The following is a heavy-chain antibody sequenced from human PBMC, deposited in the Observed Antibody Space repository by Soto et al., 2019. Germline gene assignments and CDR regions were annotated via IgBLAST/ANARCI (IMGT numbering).Heavy chain of an antibody. CDR2: ISSSSSYT. CDR1: GFTFSDYY. J-gene: IGHJ6*02. CDR3: ARGNDFWSGYPRLYYYGMDV. D-gene: IGHD3-3*01. V-gene: IGHV3-11*06. Sequence: QVQLVESGGGLVKPGGSLRLSCAASGFTFSDYYMSWIRQAPGKGLEWVSYISSSSSYTNYADSVKGRFTISRDNAKNSLYLQMDSLRAEDTAVYYCARGNDFWSGYPRLYYYGMDVWGQGTTVTVSS.